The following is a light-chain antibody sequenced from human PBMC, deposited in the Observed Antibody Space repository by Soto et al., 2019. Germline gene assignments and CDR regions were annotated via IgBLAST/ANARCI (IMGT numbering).Light chain of an antibody. CDR1: QTVIRNY. CDR2: GAS. V-gene: IGKV3D-20*02. CDR3: QQRSNWPPSIT. Sequence: EIVLTQSPGTLSLSPGERATLSCRASQTVIRNYLAWHQQKPGQTPRLLVYGASSRATGIPARFRGSESGTDFTLTISSLEPEDFAVYYCQQRSNWPPSITFGQGTRLEIK. J-gene: IGKJ5*01.